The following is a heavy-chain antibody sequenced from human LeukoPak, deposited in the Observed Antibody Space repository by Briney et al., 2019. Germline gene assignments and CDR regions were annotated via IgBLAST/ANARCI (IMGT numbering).Heavy chain of an antibody. J-gene: IGHJ4*02. V-gene: IGHV5-51*01. CDR1: GYSFTNYW. D-gene: IGHD5-12*01. CDR3: ARLDVGFEFFDS. Sequence: GESLKISCKGSGYSFTNYWIGWVRQLAGQGLEGMGIIYPGDSDTRYSPSFQGQVTLSADTPISTAYLQWSSLKASDTAMYFCARLDVGFEFFDSWGQGTLVTVSS. CDR2: IYPGDSDT.